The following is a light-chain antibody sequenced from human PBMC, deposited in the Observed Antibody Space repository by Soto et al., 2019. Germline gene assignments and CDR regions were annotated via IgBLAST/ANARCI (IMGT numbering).Light chain of an antibody. CDR2: DVS. Sequence: LRPPRSVSGSPGQSVTISCTGTSSDVGGYNYVSWYQQHPGKAPKLMIYDVSKRPSGVPDRFSGSKSGNTASLTISGLQAEDEADYYCCSYAGSSYVFGTGTKVTVL. CDR3: CSYAGSSYV. V-gene: IGLV2-11*01. CDR1: SSDVGGYNY. J-gene: IGLJ1*01.